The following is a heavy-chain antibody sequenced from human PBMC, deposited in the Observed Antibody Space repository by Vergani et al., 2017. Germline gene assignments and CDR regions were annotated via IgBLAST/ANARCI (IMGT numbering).Heavy chain of an antibody. D-gene: IGHD2-2*01. J-gene: IGHJ3*02. Sequence: SVKGRFTISRDNARNSLYLQINSLRAEDTALYYCAKGIDCSSTSCYSPWNAFDIWGQGTMVTVSS. CDR3: AKGIDCSSTSCYSPWNAFDI. V-gene: IGHV3-21*04.